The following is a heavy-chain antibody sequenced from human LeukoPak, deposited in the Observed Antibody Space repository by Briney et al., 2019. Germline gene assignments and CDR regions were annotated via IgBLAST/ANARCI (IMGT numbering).Heavy chain of an antibody. Sequence: SETLSLNCTVSGGSTSSYYWSWIRQPPGKGLEYIGYIYNTGHTNYNPSLKSRVTISADTSKNQLSLKLSSVTAADTAAYFCARLRNRNTFTFWSQGTMVTVSS. CDR3: ARLRNRNTFTF. V-gene: IGHV4-59*08. CDR1: GGSTSSYY. D-gene: IGHD1/OR15-1a*01. J-gene: IGHJ3*01. CDR2: IYNTGHT.